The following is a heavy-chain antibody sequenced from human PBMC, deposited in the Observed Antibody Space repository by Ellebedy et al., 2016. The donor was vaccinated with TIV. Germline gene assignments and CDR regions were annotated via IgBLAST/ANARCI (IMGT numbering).Heavy chain of an antibody. V-gene: IGHV1-46*04. CDR1: GYTFSNYF. CDR3: AKSTVMGYNYNGMDV. J-gene: IGHJ6*02. CDR2: INPSGGST. Sequence: AASVKVSCKASGYTFSNYFMHWLRQAPGQGLEWMGIINPSGGSTTYAQILQGRVIMTRDTPTTTVYMELSSLRPEDTALYYCAKSTVMGYNYNGMDVWGQGTTVTVSS. D-gene: IGHD4-11*01.